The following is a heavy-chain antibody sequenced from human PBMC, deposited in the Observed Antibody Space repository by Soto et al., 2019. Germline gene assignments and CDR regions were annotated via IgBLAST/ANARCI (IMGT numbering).Heavy chain of an antibody. V-gene: IGHV4-59*01. CDR1: GGSISSYY. CDR2: IYYSGST. CDR3: ARVWGGAFDI. D-gene: IGHD3-10*01. Sequence: PSEPLSLTCTVSGGSISSYYWSWIRQPPGKGLEWIGYIYYSGSTNYNPSLKSRVTISVDTSKNQFSLKLSSVTAADTAVYYCARVWGGAFDIWGQGTMVTVSS. J-gene: IGHJ3*02.